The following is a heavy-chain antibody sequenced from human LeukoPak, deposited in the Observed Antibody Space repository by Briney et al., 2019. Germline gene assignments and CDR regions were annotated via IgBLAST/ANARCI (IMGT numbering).Heavy chain of an antibody. V-gene: IGHV4-39*07. D-gene: IGHD2-15*01. CDR1: GGSISSSSYH. CDR3: ARGYCSGGSCYSYYYYNYMDV. Sequence: KPSETLSLTCTVSGGSISSSSYHWGWIRQPPGKGLEWIGSIYYSGSTYYNPSLKSRVTISVDTSKNQFSLKLSSVTAADTAVYYCARGYCSGGSCYSYYYYNYMDVWGKGTTVTISS. CDR2: IYYSGST. J-gene: IGHJ6*03.